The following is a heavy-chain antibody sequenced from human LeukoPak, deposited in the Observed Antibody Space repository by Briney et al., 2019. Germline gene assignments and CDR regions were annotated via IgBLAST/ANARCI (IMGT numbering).Heavy chain of an antibody. Sequence: PGGSLRLSCTASGFTFGDYPMSWFRQAPGKGLEWVGFIRSKAYGRTTEYAASVKGRFTISRDDSKSIAYLQMSSLKTGDTAVYYRSIGSHGYETRYYYDYWGQGTLVTVSS. CDR2: IRSKAYGRTT. V-gene: IGHV3-49*03. J-gene: IGHJ4*02. D-gene: IGHD5-18*01. CDR1: GFTFGDYP. CDR3: SIGSHGYETRYYYDY.